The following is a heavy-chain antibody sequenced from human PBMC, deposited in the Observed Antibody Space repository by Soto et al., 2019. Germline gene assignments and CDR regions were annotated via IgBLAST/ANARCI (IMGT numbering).Heavy chain of an antibody. J-gene: IGHJ4*02. D-gene: IGHD5-12*01. CDR3: ASPGYALLYYFDY. CDR1: GFTFSSYG. V-gene: IGHV3-23*01. CDR2: ISGSGGST. Sequence: EVQLLESGGGLVQPGGSLRLSCAASGFTFSSYGMSWVRRAPGKGLEWVSGISGSGGSTYYADSVKGRFTISRDNSKNTLYLQMNSLRAEDTAVYYCASPGYALLYYFDYWGQGTLVTVSS.